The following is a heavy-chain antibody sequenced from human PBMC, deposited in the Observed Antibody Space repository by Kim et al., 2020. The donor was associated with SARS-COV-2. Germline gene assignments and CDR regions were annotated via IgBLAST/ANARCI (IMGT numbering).Heavy chain of an antibody. J-gene: IGHJ4*02. D-gene: IGHD6-19*01. CDR3: ARSVGGFDY. CDR2: LTLSGST. Sequence: SETLSLTCAVHGGPLSGYYWAWIRQTPGKGLEWIGELTLSGSTNYNPSLKSRITISGDTSKSQFSLKMTSVTAEDTALYYCARSVGGFDYCGQGTLVTVS. V-gene: IGHV4-34*01. CDR1: GGPLSGYY.